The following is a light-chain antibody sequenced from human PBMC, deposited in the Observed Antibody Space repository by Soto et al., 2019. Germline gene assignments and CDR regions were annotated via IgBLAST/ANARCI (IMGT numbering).Light chain of an antibody. CDR2: GVN. Sequence: QSVLTQPPSASGSPGQSVTISCTGTSSDVGGYNYVSWYQQHPGKAPKLMIHGVNKRPSGVPDRFSGSKSGNTASLTVSGLQAEDEADYYCNSYAGSNNVVFGGGTKLTVL. CDR3: NSYAGSNNVV. V-gene: IGLV2-8*01. J-gene: IGLJ2*01. CDR1: SSDVGGYNY.